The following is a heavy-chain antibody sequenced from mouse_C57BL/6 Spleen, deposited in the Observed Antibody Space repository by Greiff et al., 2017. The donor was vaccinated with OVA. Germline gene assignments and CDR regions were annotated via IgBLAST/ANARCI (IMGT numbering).Heavy chain of an antibody. V-gene: IGHV2-2*01. J-gene: IGHJ4*01. CDR3: AGANWDAYYAMDY. CDR1: GFSLTSYG. Sequence: VKLQESGPGLVQPSQSLSITCTVSGFSLTSYGVHWVRQSPGKGLEWLGVIWRGGSTDYNAAFISRLSISKDNSKSQVFFKMNSLQADDTAIYYCAGANWDAYYAMDYWGQGTSVTVSS. CDR2: IWRGGST. D-gene: IGHD4-1*01.